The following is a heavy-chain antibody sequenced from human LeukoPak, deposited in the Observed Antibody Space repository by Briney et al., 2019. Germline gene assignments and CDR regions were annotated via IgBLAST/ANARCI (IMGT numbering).Heavy chain of an antibody. J-gene: IGHJ3*02. CDR1: GGSFSGYY. Sequence: KTSETLSLTCAVYGGSFSGYYWSWIRQPPGKGLEWIGEINHSGSTNYNPSLKSRVTISVDTSKNQFSLKLSSVTAADTAVYYCARASRDGYNFAFDIWGQGTMVTVSS. D-gene: IGHD5-24*01. V-gene: IGHV4-34*01. CDR3: ARASRDGYNFAFDI. CDR2: INHSGST.